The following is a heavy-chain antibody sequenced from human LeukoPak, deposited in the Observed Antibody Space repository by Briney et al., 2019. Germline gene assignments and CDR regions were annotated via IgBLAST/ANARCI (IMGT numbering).Heavy chain of an antibody. D-gene: IGHD3-9*01. CDR2: IRYDGSNK. V-gene: IGHV3-30*02. CDR1: GFTFSSYG. CDR3: AKEYNVLRYFDWLSENDDAFDI. J-gene: IGHJ3*02. Sequence: PGGSLRLSCAESGFTFSSYGMHWVRQAPGKGLEWVAFIRYDGSNKYYADSVKGRFTISRDNSKNTLYLQMNSLRAEDTAVYYCAKEYNVLRYFDWLSENDDAFDIWGQGTMVTVSS.